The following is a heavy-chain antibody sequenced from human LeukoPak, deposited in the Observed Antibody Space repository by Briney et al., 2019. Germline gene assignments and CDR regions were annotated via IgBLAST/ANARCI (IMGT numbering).Heavy chain of an antibody. CDR3: AREYEQWPGAHAFDI. CDR2: INHSGST. J-gene: IGHJ3*02. Sequence: SETLSLTCAVYGGSFSGYYWSWIRQPPGKGLEWIGEINHSGSTYYNPSLKSRVTISVDTSKNQFSLKLSSVTAADTAVYYCAREYEQWPGAHAFDIWGQGTMVTVSS. CDR1: GGSFSGYY. V-gene: IGHV4-34*01. D-gene: IGHD6-19*01.